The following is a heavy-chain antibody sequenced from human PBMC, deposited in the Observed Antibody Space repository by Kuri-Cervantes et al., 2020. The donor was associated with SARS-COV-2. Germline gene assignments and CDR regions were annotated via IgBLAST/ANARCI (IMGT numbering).Heavy chain of an antibody. D-gene: IGHD1-26*01. V-gene: IGHV3-23*01. J-gene: IGHJ4*02. Sequence: GESLKISCAASGFTFSSYAMSWVRQAPGKGLEWVSAISGSGGSTYYADSVKGRFTISRDNSKNTLYLQMNSLRAEDTAVYYCAKTLAGGYSGSPWGYFDYWGQGTLVTVSS. CDR3: AKTLAGGYSGSPWGYFDY. CDR1: GFTFSSYA. CDR2: ISGSGGST.